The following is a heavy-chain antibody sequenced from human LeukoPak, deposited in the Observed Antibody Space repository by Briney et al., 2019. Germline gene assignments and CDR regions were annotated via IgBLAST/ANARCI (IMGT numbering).Heavy chain of an antibody. CDR1: GFTFSRFG. D-gene: IGHD2-21*01. V-gene: IGHV3-30*02. Sequence: GGSLRLSCAASGFTFSRFGMDWVRQAPGKGLEWMSFIRYDGSNKYYADSVKGRFTISRDNSKNTLYLQMNSLTSDDTAVYYCAKAKAGVNDAIDVWGQGTMVTVSS. CDR2: IRYDGSNK. J-gene: IGHJ3*01. CDR3: AKAKAGVNDAIDV.